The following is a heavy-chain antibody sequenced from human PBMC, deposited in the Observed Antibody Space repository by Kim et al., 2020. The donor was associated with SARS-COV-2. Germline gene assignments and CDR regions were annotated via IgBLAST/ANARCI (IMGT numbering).Heavy chain of an antibody. CDR2: IYYSGST. CDR3: ARTEAYSYDRSYYYGMDV. J-gene: IGHJ6*02. CDR1: GGSISSYY. V-gene: IGHV4-59*01. Sequence: SETLSLTCTVSGGSISSYYWSWIRQPPGKGLEWIGYIYYSGSTNYNPSLKSRVTISVDTSKTQFSLKLSSVTAADTAVYYCARTEAYSYDRSYYYGMDVWGQGTTVTVSS. D-gene: IGHD5-18*01.